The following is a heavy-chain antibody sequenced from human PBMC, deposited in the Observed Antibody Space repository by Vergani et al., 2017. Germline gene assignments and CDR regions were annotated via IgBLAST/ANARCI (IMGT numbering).Heavy chain of an antibody. J-gene: IGHJ3*02. V-gene: IGHV4-31*03. CDR1: GGSISSGGYY. D-gene: IGHD1-20*01. Sequence: QVQLQESGPGVVKPSQTLSLTCTVSGGSISSGGYYWSWIRQHPGKGLEWIGYIYYSGSTYYNPSLKSRVTISVDTSKNQFYLKLSSVTAADTAVYYCARITGTTIGAFDIWGQGTMVTVSS. CDR2: IYYSGST. CDR3: ARITGTTIGAFDI.